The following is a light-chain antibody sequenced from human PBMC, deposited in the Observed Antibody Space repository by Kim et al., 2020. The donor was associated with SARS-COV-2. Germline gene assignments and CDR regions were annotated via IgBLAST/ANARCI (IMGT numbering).Light chain of an antibody. V-gene: IGKV3-20*01. CDR1: QNIAGSY. J-gene: IGKJ2*01. CDR2: GAS. Sequence: EIVLTQSPCSLSLSPGERATLSCRASQNIAGSYLAWYQQKPGQAPRLLIYGASKRATGVPDRFSGSGSGADFTLTISGLEPEDFAVYYCQQYGSSPLYSFGQGTKLEI. CDR3: QQYGSSPLYS.